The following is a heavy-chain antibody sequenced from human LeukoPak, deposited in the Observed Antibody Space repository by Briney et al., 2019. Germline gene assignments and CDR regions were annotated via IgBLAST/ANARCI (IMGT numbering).Heavy chain of an antibody. CDR3: AGHYAASVAFDI. D-gene: IGHD3-16*01. Sequence: GGSLRLSCAASGFTFSSYSINWGRQAPGKGLEWVSSISSSSSYIFYADSVKGRFTISRDNSKNSLYLQMNSLRAEDTAVYYCAGHYAASVAFDIWGQGTMVTVSS. CDR2: ISSSSSYI. CDR1: GFTFSSYS. J-gene: IGHJ3*02. V-gene: IGHV3-21*04.